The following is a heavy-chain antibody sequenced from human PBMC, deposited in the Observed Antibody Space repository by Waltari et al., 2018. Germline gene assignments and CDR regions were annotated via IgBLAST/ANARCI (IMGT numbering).Heavy chain of an antibody. CDR3: ARDGPYYDP. CDR2: IYYSGST. J-gene: IGHJ5*02. V-gene: IGHV4-39*07. CDR1: GGSISSSSYY. D-gene: IGHD2-21*01. Sequence: QLQLQESGPGLVKPSETLSLTCTVSGGSISSSSYYWGWIRQPPGKGLEWIGSIYYSGSTYYNPSLKRRFTISVDTSKNQFSLKLSSVTAADTAVYYCARDGPYYDPWGQGTLVTVSS.